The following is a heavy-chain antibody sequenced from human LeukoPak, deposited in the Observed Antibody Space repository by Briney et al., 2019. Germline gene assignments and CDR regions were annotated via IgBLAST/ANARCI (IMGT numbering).Heavy chain of an antibody. CDR3: ATNVDTAFDS. CDR2: IYGSGST. J-gene: IGHJ4*02. Sequence: SETLSLTCTVSGASISSSSYYWGWIRQPPGKGLERIGNIYGSGSTYYNPSLKSRVTISVDTSKNQFSLKLSSVTAADTAVYHCATNVDTAFDSWGQGTLVTVSS. V-gene: IGHV4-39*01. CDR1: GASISSSSYY. D-gene: IGHD5-18*01.